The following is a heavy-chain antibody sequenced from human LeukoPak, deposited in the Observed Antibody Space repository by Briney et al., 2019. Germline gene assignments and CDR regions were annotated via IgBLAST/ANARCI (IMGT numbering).Heavy chain of an antibody. Sequence: ASVKVSCKASGYTFTGYCMHWVRQAPGQGLEWMGWINPNSGGTNYAQKFQGRVTMTRDTSISTAYMELSRLRSDDTAVYYCARKGSMGPGYYYYYMDVWGKGTTVTVSS. V-gene: IGHV1-2*02. J-gene: IGHJ6*03. CDR1: GYTFTGYC. CDR2: INPNSGGT. CDR3: ARKGSMGPGYYYYYMDV. D-gene: IGHD2-15*01.